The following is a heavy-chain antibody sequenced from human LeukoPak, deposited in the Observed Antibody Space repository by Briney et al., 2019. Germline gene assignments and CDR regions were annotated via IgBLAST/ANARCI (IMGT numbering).Heavy chain of an antibody. CDR1: GFTFSSYW. CDR3: ASLAGKEDY. J-gene: IGHJ4*02. Sequence: PGGSLRLSCTASGFTFSSYWMHWVRQAPGKGLVWVSRINSDGSSTSYADSVNGRFTISRDNAKNTLYLQMNSLSAEDTAVYYCASLAGKEDYWGQGTLVTVSS. V-gene: IGHV3-74*01. CDR2: INSDGSST. D-gene: IGHD6-13*01.